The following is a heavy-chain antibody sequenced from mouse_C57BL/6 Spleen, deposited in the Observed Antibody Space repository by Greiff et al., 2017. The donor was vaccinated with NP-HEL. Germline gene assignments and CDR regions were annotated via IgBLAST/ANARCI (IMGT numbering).Heavy chain of an antibody. CDR3: AREGTG. CDR1: GYAFSSSW. D-gene: IGHD3-3*01. J-gene: IGHJ2*01. CDR2: IYPGDGDT. Sequence: QVQLQQSGPELVKPGASVKISCKASGYAFSSSWMNWVKQRPGKGLEWIGRIYPGDGDTNYNGKFKGKATLTADKSSSTAYMQLSSLTSEASAVYFCAREGTGWGQGTTLTVSS. V-gene: IGHV1-82*01.